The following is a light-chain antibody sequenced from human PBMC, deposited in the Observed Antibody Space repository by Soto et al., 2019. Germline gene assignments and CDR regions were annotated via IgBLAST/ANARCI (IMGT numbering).Light chain of an antibody. Sequence: QSVLTQPASVSRARGQRDNISCSGTSTNIGAGYDVHWYHQLQRTAPKLLLFGNNNRPSGVPARFSASRSGTSASLAITGLQAEDEADYYCQSFDTNLRGSVFGGGTKVTVL. CDR2: GNN. V-gene: IGLV1-40*01. J-gene: IGLJ3*02. CDR1: STNIGAGYD. CDR3: QSFDTNLRGSV.